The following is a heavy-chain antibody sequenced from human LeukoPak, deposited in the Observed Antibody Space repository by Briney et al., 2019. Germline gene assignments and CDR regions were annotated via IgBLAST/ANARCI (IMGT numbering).Heavy chain of an antibody. Sequence: SVKVSCKASGGTLRNYAISWVRQAPGQGLEWMGGLIPLFGRAEYAQKFQGRVTITADEPTNTAYMELNFLRSEDTAVYYCARDIPESSAWYFWGQGTLITVSS. V-gene: IGHV1-69*01. D-gene: IGHD3-22*01. J-gene: IGHJ4*02. CDR2: LIPLFGRA. CDR3: ARDIPESSAWYF. CDR1: GGTLRNYA.